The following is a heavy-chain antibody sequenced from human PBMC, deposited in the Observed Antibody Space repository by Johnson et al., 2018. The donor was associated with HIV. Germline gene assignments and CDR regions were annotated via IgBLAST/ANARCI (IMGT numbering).Heavy chain of an antibody. Sequence: QVQLVESGGGVVQPGRSLRLSCAASGFTFSSYGIHWVRQVPGKGLEWVAVISYDGSNKYYADSVKGRFTISRDNSKDMLYLQMNSLRAEDTAVYYCATELLRTEHDAFDIWGQGTMVTVSS. CDR1: GFTFSSYG. V-gene: IGHV3-30*03. D-gene: IGHD3-10*01. CDR3: ATELLRTEHDAFDI. J-gene: IGHJ3*02. CDR2: ISYDGSNK.